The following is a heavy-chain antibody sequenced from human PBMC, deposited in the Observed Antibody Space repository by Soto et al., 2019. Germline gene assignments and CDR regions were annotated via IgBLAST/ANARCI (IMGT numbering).Heavy chain of an antibody. V-gene: IGHV1-69*06. CDR3: ARVPRSYSSGWYEYYYYGMDV. CDR2: IIPIFGTA. J-gene: IGHJ6*02. Sequence: QVQLVQSGAEVKKPGSSVKVSCKASGGTFSSYAISWVRQAPGQGLEWMGGIIPIFGTANYAQKFQGRVTITADKSTSTAYMELSSLRPEDTAVYYCARVPRSYSSGWYEYYYYGMDVWGQGTTVTVSS. CDR1: GGTFSSYA. D-gene: IGHD6-19*01.